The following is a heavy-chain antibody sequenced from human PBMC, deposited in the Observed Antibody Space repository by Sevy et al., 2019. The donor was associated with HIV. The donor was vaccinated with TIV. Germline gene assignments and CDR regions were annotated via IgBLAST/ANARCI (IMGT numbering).Heavy chain of an antibody. CDR1: GFTFSKYS. Sequence: GGSLRLSCVASGFTFSKYSMSWVRQTPGKGLEWVSTLSFSCGRINYADSVKGRFTISRDDSRNTFYLQMDSLRAEDTAIYYGAREGCSKPHDYWGQGTLVTVSS. D-gene: IGHD2-2*01. CDR3: AREGCSKPHDY. CDR2: LSFSCGRI. V-gene: IGHV3-23*01. J-gene: IGHJ4*02.